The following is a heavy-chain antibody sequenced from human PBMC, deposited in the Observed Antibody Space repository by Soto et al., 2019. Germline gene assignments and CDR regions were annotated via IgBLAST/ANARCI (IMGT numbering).Heavy chain of an antibody. CDR3: AGEGGDGSGGTFPGYYDFGMDV. J-gene: IGHJ6*02. D-gene: IGHD2-15*01. CDR1: GYIFTNYA. CDR2: IHTGNGNT. V-gene: IGHV1-3*04. Sequence: ASVKVSCKASGYIFTNYAMYWVRQAPGQSLEWMGWIHTGNGNTKYSQKFQGRVTITRDTSASKAYMELSSLRSEDTAVYYCAGEGGDGSGGTFPGYYDFGMDVWG.